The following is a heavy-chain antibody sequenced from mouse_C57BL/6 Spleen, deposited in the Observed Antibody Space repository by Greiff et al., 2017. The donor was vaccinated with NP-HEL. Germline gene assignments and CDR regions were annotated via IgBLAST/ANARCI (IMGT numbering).Heavy chain of an antibody. J-gene: IGHJ4*01. CDR2: IDPNSGGT. D-gene: IGHD2-2*01. CDR3: ARSRLRGDYYAMDY. Sequence: QVQLKQPGAELVKPGASVKLSCKASGYTFTSYWMHWVKQRPGRGLEWIGRIDPNSGGTKYNEKFKSKATLTVDKPSSTAYMQLSSLTSEDSAVYYCARSRLRGDYYAMDYWGQGTSVTVSS. V-gene: IGHV1-72*01. CDR1: GYTFTSYW.